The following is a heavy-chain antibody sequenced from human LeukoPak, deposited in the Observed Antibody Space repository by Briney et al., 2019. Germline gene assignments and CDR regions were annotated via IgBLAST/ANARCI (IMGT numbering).Heavy chain of an antibody. V-gene: IGHV3-74*01. D-gene: IGHD6-13*01. CDR2: INSDGSST. J-gene: IGHJ4*02. Sequence: GGSLRLSCAASGFTFSSYWMHWVRQAPGKGLVWVSRINSDGSSTSYADSVKGRFTISRDNAMNSLYLQMNSLRAEDTAIYYCARSLPYGTTWYGRSDFWGQGTLVTVSS. CDR1: GFTFSSYW. CDR3: ARSLPYGTTWYGRSDF.